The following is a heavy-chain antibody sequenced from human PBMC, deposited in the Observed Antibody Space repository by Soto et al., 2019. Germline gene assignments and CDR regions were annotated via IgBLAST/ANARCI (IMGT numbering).Heavy chain of an antibody. J-gene: IGHJ4*02. Sequence: SETLSLTCTVSGGSISSYYWSWIRQPPGKGLEWIGYIYYSGSTNYNPSLKSRVTISVDTSKNQFSLKLSSVTAADTAVYYCAREYGPAAEFGYFDYWGQGTLVTVSS. CDR2: IYYSGST. CDR3: AREYGPAAEFGYFDY. CDR1: GGSISSYY. D-gene: IGHD2-2*01. V-gene: IGHV4-59*01.